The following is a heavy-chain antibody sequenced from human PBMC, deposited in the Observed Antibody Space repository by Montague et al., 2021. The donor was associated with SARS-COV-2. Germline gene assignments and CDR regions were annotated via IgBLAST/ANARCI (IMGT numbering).Heavy chain of an antibody. D-gene: IGHD1-26*01. CDR3: ARDLGAANWGVYYGMDV. Sequence: SLRLSCAASGFTFSNYSMNWVRQAPGKGLERVSSISSSSSSYIYYADSVKGRFTISRDNAKNSLYLQMNSLRAEDTAVYYCARDLGAANWGVYYGMDVWGQGTMVTVSS. CDR2: ISSSSSSYI. J-gene: IGHJ6*02. CDR1: GFTFSNYS. V-gene: IGHV3-21*01.